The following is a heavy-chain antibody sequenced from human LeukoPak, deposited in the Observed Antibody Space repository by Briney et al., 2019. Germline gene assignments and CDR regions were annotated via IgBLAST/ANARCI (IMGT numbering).Heavy chain of an antibody. CDR1: GGTFSSYA. J-gene: IGHJ5*02. CDR3: ARVGGGWRSSWFDP. V-gene: IGHV1-69*01. CDR2: IIPIFGTA. D-gene: IGHD6-19*01. Sequence: SVKVSCEASGGTFSSYAISWVRQAPGQGLEWMGGIIPIFGTANYAQKFQGRVTITADESTSTAYMELSSLRSEDTAVYYCARVGGGWRSSWFDPWGQGTLVTVSS.